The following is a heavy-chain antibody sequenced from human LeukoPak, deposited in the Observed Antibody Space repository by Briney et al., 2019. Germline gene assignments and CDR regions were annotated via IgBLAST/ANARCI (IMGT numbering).Heavy chain of an antibody. J-gene: IGHJ6*03. CDR2: ISTYNGNT. Sequence: GASVKVSCKASGYTFTSYGISWVRQAPGQGPEWMGWISTYNGNTNYAQNLQGRVTMTSDTSTSTVYMELRSLRSDDTAVYYCARGGDYYDMDVWGKGTTVTVSS. CDR1: GYTFTSYG. V-gene: IGHV1-18*04. CDR3: ARGGDYYDMDV.